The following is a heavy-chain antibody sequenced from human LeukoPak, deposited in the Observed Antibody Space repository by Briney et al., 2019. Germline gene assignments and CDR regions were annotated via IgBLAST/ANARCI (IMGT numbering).Heavy chain of an antibody. D-gene: IGHD2-8*01. V-gene: IGHV4-34*01. CDR1: GGSISGYY. J-gene: IGHJ5*02. CDR2: INHSGST. CDR3: ARLMYWFDP. Sequence: SETLSLTCTVSGGSISGYYWSWIRQPPGKGLEWIGEINHSGSTNYNPSLKSRVTISVDTSKNQFSLKLSSVTAADTAVYYCARLMYWFDPWGQGTLVTVSS.